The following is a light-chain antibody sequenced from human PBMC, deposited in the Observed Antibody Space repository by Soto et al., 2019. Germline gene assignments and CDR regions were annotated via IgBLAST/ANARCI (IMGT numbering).Light chain of an antibody. Sequence: QSALTQPPSASGTPGQRVTISCSGSSSNIGSNYVYWYQQLPGTAPKLLIYRNNXRPSGVPDRFSGSKSGTSASLAISGLXXXXXXXXXCAAWDDSLSAVVFGGGTKLTVL. J-gene: IGLJ2*01. CDR3: AAWDDSLSAVV. V-gene: IGLV1-47*01. CDR1: SSNIGSNY. CDR2: RNN.